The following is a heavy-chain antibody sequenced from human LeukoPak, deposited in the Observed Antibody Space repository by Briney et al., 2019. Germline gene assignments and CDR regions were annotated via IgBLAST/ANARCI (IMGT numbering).Heavy chain of an antibody. J-gene: IGHJ4*02. D-gene: IGHD6-19*01. Sequence: GRSLRLSCAASGFTFSSYGMNWVRQAPGKGLEWVAVICYDGSTKYYADSVKGRFTISRDNSKNTLYLQMNSLRAEDTAVYYCASMAVGSQDRAVAGTFDFWGQGTLVTVSS. CDR2: ICYDGSTK. V-gene: IGHV3-33*01. CDR3: ASMAVGSQDRAVAGTFDF. CDR1: GFTFSSYG.